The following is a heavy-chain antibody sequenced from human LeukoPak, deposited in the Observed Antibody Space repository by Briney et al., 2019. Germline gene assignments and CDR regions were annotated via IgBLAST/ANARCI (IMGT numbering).Heavy chain of an antibody. CDR1: GFTFDDYA. CDR3: ARGYSGYFYY. CDR2: IDGDGSST. D-gene: IGHD5-12*01. J-gene: IGHJ4*02. Sequence: GGSLRLSCAASGFTFDDYAMHWVRQAPGKGLVWVSRIDGDGSSTNYADSVKGQFTISRDNAKNTLYLQMNSLRAEDTAVYYCARGYSGYFYYWGQGTLVTVSS. V-gene: IGHV3-74*01.